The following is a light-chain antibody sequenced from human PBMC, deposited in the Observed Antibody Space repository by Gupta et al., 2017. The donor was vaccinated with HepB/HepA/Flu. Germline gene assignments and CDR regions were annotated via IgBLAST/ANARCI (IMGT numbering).Light chain of an antibody. V-gene: IGLV3-19*01. CDR2: GKN. Sequence: SSELTQDPAVSVALGQTVRITCQGDSLRSYYASWYQQKPGQAPVLVIYGKNNRPSGIPDRFSGSSSGNTASLTITGAQAEEEADYYCNSRDSSGSVVFGGGTKLTVL. J-gene: IGLJ2*01. CDR3: NSRDSSGSVV. CDR1: SLRSYY.